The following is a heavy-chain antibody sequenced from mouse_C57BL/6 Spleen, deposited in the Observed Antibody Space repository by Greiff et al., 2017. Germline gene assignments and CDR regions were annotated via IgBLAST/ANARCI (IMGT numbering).Heavy chain of an antibody. CDR1: GYTFPDYA. V-gene: IGHV1-15*01. Sequence: VQLQQSGAELVRPGASVTLSCKASGYTFPDYAMHWVTQTPVHGLEWIGAIDPETGGTAYNQKFKGKAILTADKSSSTAYMELRSLTSEDSAVYYCTRSGDSNHWYFDVWGTGTTVTVSS. CDR2: IDPETGGT. J-gene: IGHJ1*03. CDR3: TRSGDSNHWYFDV. D-gene: IGHD2-5*01.